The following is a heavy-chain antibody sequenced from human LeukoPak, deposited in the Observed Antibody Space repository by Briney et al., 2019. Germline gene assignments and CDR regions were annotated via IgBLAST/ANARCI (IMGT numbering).Heavy chain of an antibody. CDR2: INPNSCGT. V-gene: IGHV1-2*02. J-gene: IGHJ4*02. Sequence: ASVKVSCKASGYTFTGYYMHWVRQAPGQGLECMVWINPNSCGTNYAQKFQGRVTMTRDTSISTAYMELSRLRSDDTAVYYCARDLIWFGESNVDYWGQGTLVTVSS. CDR3: ARDLIWFGESNVDY. D-gene: IGHD3-10*01. CDR1: GYTFTGYY.